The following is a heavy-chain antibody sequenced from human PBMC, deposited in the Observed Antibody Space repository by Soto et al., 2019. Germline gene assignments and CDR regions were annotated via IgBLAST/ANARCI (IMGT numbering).Heavy chain of an antibody. Sequence: GGSLRLSCAASGFTFSTYAMNWVRQAPGKGLEWVSSINGRGNNIYYAESVKGRFTISRDNAKNSLYLQMDRLRAEDTALYYCVREYGKVGCYYAMDVWGLGAPVTVSS. D-gene: IGHD1-26*01. CDR3: VREYGKVGCYYAMDV. V-gene: IGHV3-21*01. CDR1: GFTFSTYA. CDR2: INGRGNNI. J-gene: IGHJ6*02.